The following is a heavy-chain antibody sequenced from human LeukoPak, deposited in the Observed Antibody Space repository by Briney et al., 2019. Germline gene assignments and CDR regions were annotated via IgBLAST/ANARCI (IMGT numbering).Heavy chain of an antibody. Sequence: GGSLRLSCAASGFTFSDYYMSWIRQAPGKGLEWVSYISSSGSTIYYADSVKGRFTISRDNAKNSPYLQMNSLRAEDMALYYCAKARYCSSTSCYWDYWGQGTLVTVSS. V-gene: IGHV3-11*01. CDR1: GFTFSDYY. J-gene: IGHJ4*02. CDR2: ISSSGSTI. D-gene: IGHD2-2*01. CDR3: AKARYCSSTSCYWDY.